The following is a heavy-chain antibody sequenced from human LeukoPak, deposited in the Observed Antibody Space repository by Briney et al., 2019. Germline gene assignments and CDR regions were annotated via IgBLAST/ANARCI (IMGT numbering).Heavy chain of an antibody. V-gene: IGHV4-31*03. CDR3: ARDMANSGSYYGAFDI. D-gene: IGHD1-26*01. J-gene: IGHJ3*02. CDR1: GGSISSGDDY. CDR2: IYYSGST. Sequence: SETLSLTCNVSGGSISSGDDYWSWIRQHPGKGLEWIGYIYYSGSTYYNPSLKSRVTISVDTSKNQFSLKLSSVTAADTAVYYCARDMANSGSYYGAFDIWGQGTMVTVSS.